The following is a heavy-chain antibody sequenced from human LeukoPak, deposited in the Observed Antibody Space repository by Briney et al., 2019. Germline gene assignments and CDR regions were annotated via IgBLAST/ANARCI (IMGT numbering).Heavy chain of an antibody. D-gene: IGHD1-7*01. Sequence: SETLSLTCTVSGGSISSRTYYWGWIRQPPGKGLEWIGSIYYSGSTYYNPSLKNRITISVDTSKNQFSLKLSSVTAADTDVYYCVRFDWNYQSNWLVPWGQGTLVTVSS. J-gene: IGHJ5*02. CDR1: GGSISSRTYY. CDR2: IYYSGST. CDR3: VRFDWNYQSNWLVP. V-gene: IGHV4-39*01.